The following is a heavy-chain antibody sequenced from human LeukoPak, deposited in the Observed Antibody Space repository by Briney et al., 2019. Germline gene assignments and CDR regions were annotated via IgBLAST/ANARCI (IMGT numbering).Heavy chain of an antibody. D-gene: IGHD5-24*01. V-gene: IGHV4-61*02. CDR3: AKAFQGRARAFDI. CDR1: GGSISSGSYY. J-gene: IGHJ3*02. Sequence: PSETLSLTCTVSGGSISSGSYYWSWIRQPAGKGLEWIGRIYTSGSTNYNPSLKSRVTISVDTSKNQFSLRLSSVTAADTAVYYCAKAFQGRARAFDIWGQGTMVTVSS. CDR2: IYTSGST.